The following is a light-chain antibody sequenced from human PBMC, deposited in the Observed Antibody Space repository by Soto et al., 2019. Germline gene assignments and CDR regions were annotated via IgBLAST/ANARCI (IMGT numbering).Light chain of an antibody. J-gene: IGKJ3*01. CDR3: QQYNDYLLT. CDR2: KAS. V-gene: IGKV1-5*03. Sequence: DIQMTQSPSTLSASVGDRVTITCRASQSISSWLAWYQQKPGKAPKLRIYKASNLESGVPSRFSGSGSGTEFTLTISSLQPDDFATYYCQQYNDYLLTFGPGTKVDFK. CDR1: QSISSW.